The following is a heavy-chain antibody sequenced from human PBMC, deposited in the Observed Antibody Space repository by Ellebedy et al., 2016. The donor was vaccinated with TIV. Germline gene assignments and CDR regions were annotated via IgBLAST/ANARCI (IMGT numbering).Heavy chain of an antibody. D-gene: IGHD1-26*01. Sequence: GGSLRLSCAASGFTFSSYAMYWVRQAPGKGLEWVSTISGSGGNIYYADSVKGRFTISRDNSKNTLYLQMNSLRAEDTAVYYCAKVRWEDYYYGMDVWGQGTTVTVTS. CDR2: ISGSGGNI. V-gene: IGHV3-23*01. CDR1: GFTFSSYA. CDR3: AKVRWEDYYYGMDV. J-gene: IGHJ6*02.